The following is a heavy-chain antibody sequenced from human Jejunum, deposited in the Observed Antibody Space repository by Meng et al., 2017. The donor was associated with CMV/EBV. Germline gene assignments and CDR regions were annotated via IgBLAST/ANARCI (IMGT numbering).Heavy chain of an antibody. CDR1: GGSISSYY. CDR2: VYYSGGT. CDR3: ARAYSSSCRVDY. Sequence: CPVSGGSISSYYWNWIRQPPGKGLEWIGYVYYSGGTNYNPSLKSRVTISVDASENQFSLKLSSVTAADTAVYYCARAYSSSCRVDYWGQGTLVTVSS. V-gene: IGHV4-59*01. J-gene: IGHJ4*02. D-gene: IGHD6-6*01.